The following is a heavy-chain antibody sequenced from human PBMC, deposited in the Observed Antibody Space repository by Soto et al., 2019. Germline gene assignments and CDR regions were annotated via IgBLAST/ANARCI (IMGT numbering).Heavy chain of an antibody. V-gene: IGHV3-30*18. J-gene: IGHJ6*02. CDR2: ISYNGNNK. D-gene: IGHD2-2*01. CDR3: AKDLRGYLPPATQYYFYYGLDV. Sequence: PGGSLRLSCAASGFTFSSYGMRWVRQAPGKGLEWVAVISYNGNNKYYADSVKGRFTISRDNSKNTVYLQMNSLRAEDTAVYYCAKDLRGYLPPATQYYFYYGLDVWGQGTTVTVSS. CDR1: GFTFSSYG.